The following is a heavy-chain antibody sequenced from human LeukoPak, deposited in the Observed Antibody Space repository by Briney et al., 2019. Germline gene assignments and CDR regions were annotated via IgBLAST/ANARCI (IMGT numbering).Heavy chain of an antibody. Sequence: SETLSLTCTVSGGSISSSSYYWSWIRQAAGKGLEWLGRTHKSGSTHYNPSLKSRVTLSLDMSKNQFSLQLSSVTAADTAVYYCARASWNYLEWWGQGSLVTVSS. J-gene: IGHJ4*02. CDR3: ARASWNYLEW. CDR1: GGSISSSSYY. CDR2: THKSGST. V-gene: IGHV4-61*02. D-gene: IGHD1-1*01.